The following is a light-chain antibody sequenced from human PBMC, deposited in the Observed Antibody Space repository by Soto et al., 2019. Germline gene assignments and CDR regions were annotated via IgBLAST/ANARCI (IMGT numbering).Light chain of an antibody. J-gene: IGKJ4*01. V-gene: IGKV1-5*01. Sequence: DIQMTQSPSTLSASVGDRVTITCRASQSISRWLAWHQQKPGKAPKLLIFDASTLETGVPSRFSGSGSGTEFTLTISNLQPDDFATYYCQQYNSYLTFGGGTKVDIK. CDR3: QQYNSYLT. CDR2: DAS. CDR1: QSISRW.